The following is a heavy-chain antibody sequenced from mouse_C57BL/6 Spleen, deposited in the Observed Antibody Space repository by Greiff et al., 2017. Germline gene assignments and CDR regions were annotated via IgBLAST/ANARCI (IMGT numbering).Heavy chain of an antibody. D-gene: IGHD1-2*01. CDR1: GFSLTSYA. V-gene: IGHV2-9-1*01. CDR2: IWTGGGT. Sequence: VQLVESGPGLVAPSQSLSITCTVSGFSLTSYAISWVRQPPGKGLEWLGVIWTGGGTNYNSALKSRLSISKDNSKSQVFLKMNSLQTDDTARYYCARKSLADYGYYFDYWGQGTTLTVSS. CDR3: ARKSLADYGYYFDY. J-gene: IGHJ2*01.